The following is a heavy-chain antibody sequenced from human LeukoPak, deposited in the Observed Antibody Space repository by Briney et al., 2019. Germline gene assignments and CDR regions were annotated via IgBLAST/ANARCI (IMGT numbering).Heavy chain of an antibody. CDR2: IIPIFGTA. CDR1: GGTFSSYA. D-gene: IGHD5-12*01. CDR3: ASKYSGYDQYYYYYYMDV. J-gene: IGHJ6*03. V-gene: IGHV1-69*13. Sequence: SVKVSCKASGGTFSSYAISWVRQAPGQGLEWMGGIIPIFGTANYAQKFRGRVTITADESTSTAYMELSSLRSEDTAVYYCASKYSGYDQYYYYYYMDVWGKGTTVTISS.